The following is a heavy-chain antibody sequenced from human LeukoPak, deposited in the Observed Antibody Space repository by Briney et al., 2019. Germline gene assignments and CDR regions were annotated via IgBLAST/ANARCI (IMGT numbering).Heavy chain of an antibody. CDR1: GFTFDDYA. Sequence: GGSLRLSCAASGFTFDDYAMSWVRQAPGKGLEWVSGINWNGDNTGSADSVKGRFTISRDNAKNSLYLQMNSLRAEDTAVYYCARDYPNYYDSSGYSCGAFDIWGQGTVVTVSS. J-gene: IGHJ3*02. V-gene: IGHV3-20*04. D-gene: IGHD3-22*01. CDR3: ARDYPNYYDSSGYSCGAFDI. CDR2: INWNGDNT.